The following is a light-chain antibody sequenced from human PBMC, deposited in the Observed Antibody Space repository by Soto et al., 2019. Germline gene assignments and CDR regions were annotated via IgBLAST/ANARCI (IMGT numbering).Light chain of an antibody. Sequence: DIQMTQSPSSLSASVGDRVAIACRASQSISTYLNWYQQKPGKAPKLLIYAASSLQSEVPSRFSGSGSGTDFTLTISSVQREDFATYYCQQSYRIPRTFGQGTKVEIK. CDR2: AAS. V-gene: IGKV1-39*01. J-gene: IGKJ1*01. CDR3: QQSYRIPRT. CDR1: QSISTY.